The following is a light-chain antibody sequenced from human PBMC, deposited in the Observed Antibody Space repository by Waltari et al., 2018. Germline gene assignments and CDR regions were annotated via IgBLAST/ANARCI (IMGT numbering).Light chain of an antibody. J-gene: IGLJ1*01. CDR3: CSYAGSRTYV. CDR2: EVS. Sequence: QSALTQPASVSGSPGQSITISCTGTSSDVGNFNLVSWSQQHPGKVPKLIIYEVSKRPSGVSNHFSGSKSGNTASLTISGLRAEDEADYYCCSYAGSRTYVFGTGTKVTVL. CDR1: SSDVGNFNL. V-gene: IGLV2-23*02.